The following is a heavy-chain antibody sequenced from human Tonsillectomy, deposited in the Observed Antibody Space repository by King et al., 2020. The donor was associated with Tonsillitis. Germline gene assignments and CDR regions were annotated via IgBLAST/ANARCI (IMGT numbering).Heavy chain of an antibody. J-gene: IGHJ4*02. CDR1: GVSISSNSYH. D-gene: IGHD4-17*01. V-gene: IGHV4-39*01. Sequence: QLQESGPGLVKPSETLSLTCTVSGVSISSNSYHWGWIRQPPGRGLEWIGSVYYSESIYHNPSLKSRVTISVDTSKNHFSLKLSSVPAADTAVYYCARQDYGDYFDYWGQGTLVTVSS. CDR2: VYYSESI. CDR3: ARQDYGDYFDY.